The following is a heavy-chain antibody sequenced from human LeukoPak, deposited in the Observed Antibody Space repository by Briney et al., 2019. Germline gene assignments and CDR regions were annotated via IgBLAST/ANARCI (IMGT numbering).Heavy chain of an antibody. Sequence: GESLRLSCAASGFPLSSYWMSWVRQAPGKGLEWVANIKQEGSEKYYVDSVNGRFTISRDNAKNSLNLQMNSLRAEDTAVYYCARVQRDYDNSGYYRRYYYYMDVWGKGPTVIVSS. V-gene: IGHV3-7*01. D-gene: IGHD3-22*01. J-gene: IGHJ6*03. CDR3: ARVQRDYDNSGYYRRYYYYMDV. CDR1: GFPLSSYW. CDR2: IKQEGSEK.